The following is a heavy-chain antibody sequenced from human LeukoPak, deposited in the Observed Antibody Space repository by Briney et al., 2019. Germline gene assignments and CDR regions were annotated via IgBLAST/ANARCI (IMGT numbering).Heavy chain of an antibody. CDR1: GFTFSSYS. J-gene: IGHJ4*02. CDR3: ARDWARLPFRQQLDY. V-gene: IGHV3-48*04. Sequence: PGGSLRLSCAASGFTFSSYSMNWVRQAPGKGLEWVSYISSSSSTIYYADSVKGRFTISRDNAKNSLYLQMNSLRAEDTAVYYCARDWARLPFRQQLDYWGQGTLVTVSS. D-gene: IGHD6-13*01. CDR2: ISSSSSTI.